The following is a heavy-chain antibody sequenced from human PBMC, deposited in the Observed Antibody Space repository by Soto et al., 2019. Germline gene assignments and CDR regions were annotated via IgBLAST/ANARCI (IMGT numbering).Heavy chain of an antibody. V-gene: IGHV1-18*01. CDR1: GYTFTSYG. D-gene: IGHD6-19*01. CDR2: IGAYNGNT. CDR3: ASVGEGYSSGWATNYYYGIDV. Sequence: QVQLVQSGAEVKKPGASVKVSCKASGYTFTSYGISWVRQAPGQGLEWMGWIGAYNGNTNYAQKLQGRVTTTTHTSQSTAYMQLRSLRSDDTAVYYCASVGEGYSSGWATNYYYGIDVWGQGTTVTVSS. J-gene: IGHJ6*02.